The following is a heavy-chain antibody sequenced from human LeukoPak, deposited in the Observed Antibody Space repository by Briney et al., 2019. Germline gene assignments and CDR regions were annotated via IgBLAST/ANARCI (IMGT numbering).Heavy chain of an antibody. CDR3: ARLDGGSYRFDY. D-gene: IGHD1-26*01. J-gene: IGHJ4*02. V-gene: IGHV4-59*08. Sequence: PSETLSLTCTVSGGSITSYFWSWIRQPPGKGLEYIGYFYYSGSTKYNPSLKSRVTISVDTSKNQFSLKLSSVTAADTVVYYCARLDGGSYRFDYWGQGTLVTVSS. CDR1: GGSITSYF. CDR2: FYYSGST.